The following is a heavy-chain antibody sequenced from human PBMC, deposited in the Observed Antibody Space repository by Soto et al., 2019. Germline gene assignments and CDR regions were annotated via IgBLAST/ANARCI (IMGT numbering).Heavy chain of an antibody. J-gene: IGHJ4*02. Sequence: GSSLKLSCKASAYTLLSFYMHWVRQAPGQGLEWMGVLNPSGGNTVYAQNFLGRVTMTSDKSTNTVYMELSSLRFEDTAVDYCARLATLNPPCYFDYWGQGTQVTVSS. D-gene: IGHD3-16*01. V-gene: IGHV1-46*01. CDR3: ARLATLNPPCYFDY. CDR1: AYTLLSFY. CDR2: LNPSGGNT.